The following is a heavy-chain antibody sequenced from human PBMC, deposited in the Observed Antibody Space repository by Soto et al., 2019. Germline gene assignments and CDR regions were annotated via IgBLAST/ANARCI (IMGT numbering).Heavy chain of an antibody. CDR3: ATVSSALNGDYVYFDY. Sequence: ASAKVSCKVSGYTLTELSMHWVRQAPGKGLEWMGGFDPEDGETIYAQKFQGRVTMTEDTSTDTAYMELSSLRSEDTAVYYCATVSSALNGDYVYFDYWGQGTLVTVSS. CDR2: FDPEDGET. D-gene: IGHD4-17*01. V-gene: IGHV1-24*01. CDR1: GYTLTELS. J-gene: IGHJ4*02.